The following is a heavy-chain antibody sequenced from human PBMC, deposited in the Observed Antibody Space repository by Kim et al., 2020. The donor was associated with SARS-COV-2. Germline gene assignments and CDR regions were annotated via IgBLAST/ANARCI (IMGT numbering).Heavy chain of an antibody. D-gene: IGHD3-22*01. CDR2: ISGSGGST. Sequence: GGSLRLSCAASGFTFSSYAMSWVRQAPGKGLEWVSAISGSGGSTYYADSVKGRFTISRDNSKNTLYLQMNSLRAEDTAVYYCAKDSYYYDSSGHPYYFDYWGQGTLVTVSS. V-gene: IGHV3-23*01. CDR3: AKDSYYYDSSGHPYYFDY. J-gene: IGHJ4*02. CDR1: GFTFSSYA.